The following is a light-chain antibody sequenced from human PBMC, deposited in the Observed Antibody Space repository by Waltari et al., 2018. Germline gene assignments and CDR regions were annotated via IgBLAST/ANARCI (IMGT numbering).Light chain of an antibody. CDR2: DVS. Sequence: QAALTQPPSVSGSPGQSVTISCTGTSSDIGGYNYVSWYQQHPGKAPKLMISDVSKRPSGVSDRFSGSKSGNTASLTISGLQAEDEADYYCSSYAGSNTLLFGGGTRLTVL. CDR3: SSYAGSNTLL. CDR1: SSDIGGYNY. V-gene: IGLV2-11*01. J-gene: IGLJ2*01.